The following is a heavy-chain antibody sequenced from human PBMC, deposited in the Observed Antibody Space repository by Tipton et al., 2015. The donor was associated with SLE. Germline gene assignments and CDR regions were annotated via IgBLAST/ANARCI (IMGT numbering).Heavy chain of an antibody. CDR2: AKLGDTGP. D-gene: IGHD2-21*01. CDR3: VSHSFNRNFFDF. V-gene: IGHV5-51*03. CDR1: GYRFTDYW. J-gene: IGHJ4*02. Sequence: QLVQSGAEVIKPGDSLTISCKGSGYRFTDYWITWARQMPGKGLWWMGIAKLGDTGPRYSPSFRGTVTISTDKSINTVYLQWSSLKAKYTALCFCVSHSFNRNFFDFWGQETLLPVSS.